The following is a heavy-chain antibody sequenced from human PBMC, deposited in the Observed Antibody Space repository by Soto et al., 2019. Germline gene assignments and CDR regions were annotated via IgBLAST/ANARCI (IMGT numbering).Heavy chain of an antibody. D-gene: IGHD6-13*01. CDR1: GFTFTSSA. CDR3: AAGRYSSSWYVPWLDP. J-gene: IGHJ5*02. V-gene: IGHV1-58*01. Sequence: ASVKVSCKASGFTFTSSAVQWVRQARGQRLEWIGWIVVGSGNTNYAQKFQERVTITRDMSTSTAYMELSSLRSEDTAVYYCAAGRYSSSWYVPWLDPWGQGTLVTVSS. CDR2: IVVGSGNT.